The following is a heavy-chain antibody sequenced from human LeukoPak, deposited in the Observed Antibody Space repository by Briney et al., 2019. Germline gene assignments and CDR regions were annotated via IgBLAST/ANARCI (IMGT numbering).Heavy chain of an antibody. CDR1: GFTFSSYG. V-gene: IGHV3-33*01. CDR3: ARGRGYPLDAFDI. J-gene: IGHJ3*02. D-gene: IGHD5-18*01. Sequence: PGRSLRLSCAASGFTFSSYGMHWVRQAPGKGLEWVAVIWYDGSNKYYADPVKGRFTISRDNSKNTLYLQMNSLRAEDTAVYYCARGRGYPLDAFDIWGQGTMVTVSS. CDR2: IWYDGSNK.